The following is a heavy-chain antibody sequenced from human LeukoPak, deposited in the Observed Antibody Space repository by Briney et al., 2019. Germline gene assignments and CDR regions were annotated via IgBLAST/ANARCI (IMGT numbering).Heavy chain of an antibody. J-gene: IGHJ6*03. V-gene: IGHV3-15*01. Sequence: PGGSLRLSCAASGFTLSNAWMSWVRQAPGKGLEWVGRIKSKTDGGTTDYAAPVKGRFTISRDDSKNTLYLQMNSLKTEDTAVYYCTARAYYYYYMDVWGKGTTVTVSS. CDR2: IKSKTDGGTT. CDR3: TARAYYYYYMDV. CDR1: GFTLSNAW.